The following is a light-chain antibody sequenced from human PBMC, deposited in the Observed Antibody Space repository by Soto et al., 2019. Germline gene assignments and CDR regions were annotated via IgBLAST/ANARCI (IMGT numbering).Light chain of an antibody. CDR1: QSISTY. Sequence: DIQVTQSPSTLSAFVGDRVTITCRASQSISTYLNWYQQKAGLAPKLLIYAASSLQSGVPSRFSGSGSGTDFTLTISSLQPEDFATYYCQQTYSTPPTFGQGTKVDIK. CDR3: QQTYSTPPT. CDR2: AAS. V-gene: IGKV1-39*01. J-gene: IGKJ1*01.